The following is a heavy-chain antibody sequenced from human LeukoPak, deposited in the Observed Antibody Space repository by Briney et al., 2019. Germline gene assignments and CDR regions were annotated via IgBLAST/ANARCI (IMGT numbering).Heavy chain of an antibody. Sequence: ASVKVSCKAPGHMFTRYGFSWVRQAPGQGLEWMAWISAYNGDTNYAQNLQGRVTLTTDTSTSTVYMELRSLRSEDTAVYYCARSSGYYSSLFYMHVWGKGTTVTVSS. J-gene: IGHJ6*03. D-gene: IGHD3-22*01. CDR3: ARSSGYYSSLFYMHV. V-gene: IGHV1-18*01. CDR2: ISAYNGDT. CDR1: GHMFTRYG.